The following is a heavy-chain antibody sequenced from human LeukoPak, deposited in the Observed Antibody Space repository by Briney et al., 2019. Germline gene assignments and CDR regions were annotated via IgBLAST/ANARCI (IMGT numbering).Heavy chain of an antibody. Sequence: GGSLRLSCAASGFTFSSYDMHWVRQATGKGLEWVSAIGTAGDTYYPGSVKGRFTISRENAKNSLYLQMNSLRAGDTAVYYCARAIVFYGSGSYWYGMDVWGQGTTVTVSS. CDR1: GFTFSSYD. V-gene: IGHV3-13*01. CDR3: ARAIVFYGSGSYWYGMDV. D-gene: IGHD3-10*01. CDR2: IGTAGDT. J-gene: IGHJ6*02.